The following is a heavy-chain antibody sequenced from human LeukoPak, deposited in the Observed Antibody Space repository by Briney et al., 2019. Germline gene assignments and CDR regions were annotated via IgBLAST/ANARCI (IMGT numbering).Heavy chain of an antibody. CDR1: GFTFSSYS. CDR2: ISSSSSTI. V-gene: IGHV3-48*04. Sequence: GGSLRLSCAASGFTFSSYSMNWVRQAPGKGLEWVSYISSSSSTIYYADSVKGRFTISRDNAKNSLYLQMNSLRAEDTAVYYCARAGDMITFGGVIHLFDYWGQGTLVTVSS. J-gene: IGHJ4*02. CDR3: ARAGDMITFGGVIHLFDY. D-gene: IGHD3-16*02.